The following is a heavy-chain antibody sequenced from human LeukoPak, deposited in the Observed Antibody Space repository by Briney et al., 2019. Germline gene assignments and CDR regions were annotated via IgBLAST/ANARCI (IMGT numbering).Heavy chain of an antibody. V-gene: IGHV3-11*06. CDR1: GFTFSDYY. CDR3: ARDVYDSSGYYAIDY. Sequence: GGSLRLSCAASGFTFSDYYMSWIRQAPGKGLEWVSSISSSSTYIYYADSVRGRFTISRDNAKNSLYLQMNSLRAEDTAVYYCARDVYDSSGYYAIDYWGQGTLVTVSS. D-gene: IGHD3-22*01. J-gene: IGHJ4*02. CDR2: ISSSSTYI.